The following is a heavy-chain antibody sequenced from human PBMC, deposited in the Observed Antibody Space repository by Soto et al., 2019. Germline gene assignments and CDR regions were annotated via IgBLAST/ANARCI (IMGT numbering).Heavy chain of an antibody. CDR3: ARETRLGYCSGGSCYPYWYFDL. CDR2: ISYDGSNK. V-gene: IGHV3-30*03. Sequence: SGGSLRLSCAASGFTFSSYGMHWVRQAPGKGLEWVAVISYDGSNKYYADSVKGRFTISRENSKNTLYLQMNSLRAEDTAVYYCARETRLGYCSGGSCYPYWYFDLWGRGTLVTVSS. D-gene: IGHD2-15*01. J-gene: IGHJ2*01. CDR1: GFTFSSYG.